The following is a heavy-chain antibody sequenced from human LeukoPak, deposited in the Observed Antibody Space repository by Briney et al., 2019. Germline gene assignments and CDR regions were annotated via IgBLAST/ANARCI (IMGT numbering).Heavy chain of an antibody. J-gene: IGHJ5*02. V-gene: IGHV1-46*01. Sequence: EASVTVSCTASGYTFTIYYMHWVRQAPGQGLEWMGIINPSGGSTSYAQKFQGRVTMTTDTSANTAYMDLSSLRSGDTAVYYCARLSSHYGDYKVDPWGQGTLVTVSS. CDR2: INPSGGST. D-gene: IGHD4-17*01. CDR3: ARLSSHYGDYKVDP. CDR1: GYTFTIYY.